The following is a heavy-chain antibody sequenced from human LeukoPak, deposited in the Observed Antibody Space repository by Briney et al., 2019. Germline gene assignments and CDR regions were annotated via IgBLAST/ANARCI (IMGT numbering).Heavy chain of an antibody. Sequence: SETLSLTCAVYGGSFSGYYWSWIRQPPGKGLEWIGEINHSGSTNYNPSLKSRVTLSIDTSKNQFSLKVTSVTAADTAVYYCVRAEINDYSRYWGQGIPVIVSS. CDR1: GGSFSGYY. D-gene: IGHD4-11*01. J-gene: IGHJ4*02. CDR3: VRAEINDYSRY. V-gene: IGHV4-34*01. CDR2: INHSGST.